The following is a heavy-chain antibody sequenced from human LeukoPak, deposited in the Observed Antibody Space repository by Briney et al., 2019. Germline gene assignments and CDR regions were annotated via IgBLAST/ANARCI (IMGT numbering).Heavy chain of an antibody. CDR3: ATAKYSSSPAF. J-gene: IGHJ4*02. CDR2: ISYDGSNK. V-gene: IGHV3-30-3*01. Sequence: GGSLRLSCAASGFTFSSYAMHWVRQAPGKGLEWVAVISYDGSNKYYADSVKGRFTISRDNSKNTLYLQMNSLRAEDTAVYYCATAKYSSSPAFWGQGTLVTVSS. D-gene: IGHD6-13*01. CDR1: GFTFSSYA.